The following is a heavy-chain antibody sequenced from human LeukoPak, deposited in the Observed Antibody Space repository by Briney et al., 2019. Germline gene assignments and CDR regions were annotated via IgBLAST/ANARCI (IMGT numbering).Heavy chain of an antibody. CDR1: GFTFSSYA. CDR3: ARGDYADAFDI. V-gene: IGHV3-21*01. Sequence: GGSLRLSCAASGFTFSSYAMSWVRQAPGKGLEWVSSISSSSSYIYYADSVKGRFTISRDNAKNSLYLQMNSLRAEDTAVYYCARGDYADAFDIWGQGTMVTVSS. CDR2: ISSSSSYI. J-gene: IGHJ3*02. D-gene: IGHD4-17*01.